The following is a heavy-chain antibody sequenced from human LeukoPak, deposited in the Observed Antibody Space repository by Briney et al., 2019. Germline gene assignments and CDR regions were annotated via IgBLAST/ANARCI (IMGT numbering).Heavy chain of an antibody. D-gene: IGHD2-15*01. CDR3: ARGNEYTWWQ. Sequence: SETLSPTCTVSDGSIKTNYWWTWVRQPPGKGLEWIGETWHSGSSTNYNPSLKSRVTISVDKPKSQFSLKLTSVTAADTAIYYCARGNEYTWWQWSQGTLVTVSS. J-gene: IGHJ4*02. CDR1: DGSIKTNYW. V-gene: IGHV4-4*02. CDR2: TWHSGSST.